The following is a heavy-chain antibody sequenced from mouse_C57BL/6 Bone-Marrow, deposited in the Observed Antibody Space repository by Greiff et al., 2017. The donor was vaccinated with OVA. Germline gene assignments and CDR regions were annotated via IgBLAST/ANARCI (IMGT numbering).Heavy chain of an antibody. D-gene: IGHD1-1*01. CDR2: IYPRSGNT. CDR1: GYTFTSYG. CDR3: AGRGYGSTHGYFDV. J-gene: IGHJ1*03. Sequence: QVQLQQSGAELARPGASVKLSCKASGYTFTSYGISWVKQRTGQGLEWIGEIYPRSGNTYYNEKFKGKATLTADKSSSTAYMELRSLTSEDSAVYFCAGRGYGSTHGYFDVWGTGTTVTVSS. V-gene: IGHV1-81*01.